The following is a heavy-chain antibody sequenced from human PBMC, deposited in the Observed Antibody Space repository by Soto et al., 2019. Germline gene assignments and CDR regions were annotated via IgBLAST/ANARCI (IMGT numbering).Heavy chain of an antibody. Sequence: AETLSLTCTVSGGCISSSSYYWGWILHPPGKGLEWIGSIYYSGSTYYNPSLKSRVTISVDTSKNQFSLKLSSVTAADTAVYYCARRYYGSGSYYPLPNCYYYGREVWGKGNTLSVSS. CDR2: IYYSGST. J-gene: IGHJ6*04. CDR3: ARRYYGSGSYYPLPNCYYYGREV. CDR1: GGCISSSSYY. D-gene: IGHD3-10*01. V-gene: IGHV4-39*01.